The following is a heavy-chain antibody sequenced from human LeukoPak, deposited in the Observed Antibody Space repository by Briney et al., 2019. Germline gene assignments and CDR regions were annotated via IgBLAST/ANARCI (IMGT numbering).Heavy chain of an antibody. V-gene: IGHV5-10-1*01. Sequence: GESLRISCKGSGYSFTSYWISWVRQMPGKGPEWMGRIDPSDSYTNYSPSFQGHVTISADKSISTAYLQWSSLKASDTAMYYCARQAGYYDFWSGYYSNWFDPWGQGTLVTVSS. CDR1: GYSFTSYW. CDR3: ARQAGYYDFWSGYYSNWFDP. D-gene: IGHD3-3*01. CDR2: IDPSDSYT. J-gene: IGHJ5*02.